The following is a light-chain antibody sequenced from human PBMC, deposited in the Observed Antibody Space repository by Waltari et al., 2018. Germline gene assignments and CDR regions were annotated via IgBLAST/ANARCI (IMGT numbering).Light chain of an antibody. Sequence: EIVLTQSPGTLSLSPGERATLSCRASQSVSSRHLSWYQQKPDQAPRLLIYGASSRSTGIPDRFSGSGSGTDFTLTISRLEPEDFAVYYCQQYGSSPRTFVQGTKVEIK. CDR3: QQYGSSPRT. CDR2: GAS. J-gene: IGKJ1*01. V-gene: IGKV3-20*01. CDR1: QSVSSRH.